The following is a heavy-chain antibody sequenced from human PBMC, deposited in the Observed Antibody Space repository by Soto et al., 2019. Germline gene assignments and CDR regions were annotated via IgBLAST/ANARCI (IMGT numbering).Heavy chain of an antibody. J-gene: IGHJ6*03. CDR3: ARGSRYYGSGSYYLALSPTYYYMDV. CDR2: IYYSGST. Sequence: SETLSLTCTVSGGSISSYYWSWIRQPPGKGLEWIGYIYYSGSTNYNPSLKSRVTISVDTSKNQFSLKLSSVTAADTAVYYCARGSRYYGSGSYYLALSPTYYYMDVWGKGTTVTVSS. V-gene: IGHV4-59*01. CDR1: GGSISSYY. D-gene: IGHD3-10*01.